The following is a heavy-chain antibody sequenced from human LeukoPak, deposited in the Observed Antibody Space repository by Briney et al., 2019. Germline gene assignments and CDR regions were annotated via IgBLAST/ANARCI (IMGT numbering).Heavy chain of an antibody. J-gene: IGHJ5*02. V-gene: IGHV5-10-1*01. CDR2: IDPSDSYT. Sequence: GESLKISCRGSGYSFTTYWIGWVRQMPGKGLEWMGRIDPSDSYTNCSPSFQGHVTISADKSISTAYLQWSSLKASDNAMYYCAQSRITGTTDWFDPWGQGTLVTVSS. CDR1: GYSFTTYW. CDR3: AQSRITGTTDWFDP. D-gene: IGHD1-7*01.